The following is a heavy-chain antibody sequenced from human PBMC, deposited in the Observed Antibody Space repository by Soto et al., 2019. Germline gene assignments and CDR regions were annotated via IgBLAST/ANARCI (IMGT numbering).Heavy chain of an antibody. CDR3: ARDTVTGEGRPVYTWFDP. D-gene: IGHD4-4*01. CDR1: GFTFSSYT. CDR2: ISSSSSYI. V-gene: IGHV3-21*01. J-gene: IGHJ5*02. Sequence: PGGSLRLSCAASGFTFSSYTMNWVRQAPGKGLEWVSSISSSSSYIYYADSLKGRFTISRDNDKKLVYLQMNSLRAEDTAVYYCARDTVTGEGRPVYTWFDPWGQGTLVTVSS.